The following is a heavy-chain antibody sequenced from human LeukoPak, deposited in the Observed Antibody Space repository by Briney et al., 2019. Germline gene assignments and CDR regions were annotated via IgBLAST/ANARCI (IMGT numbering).Heavy chain of an antibody. CDR2: IYYTGNT. CDR1: GVSISSSNSY. J-gene: IGHJ3*02. D-gene: IGHD2-21*02. CDR3: ARPTLYCGGDCYPHDAFDI. V-gene: IGHV4-39*07. Sequence: SETLSLTCTVSGVSISSSNSYWGWIRQPPGKGLEWIGRIYYTGNTYYNASLKSRVTISIDTSKNQFSLKLSSVTAADTAVYYCARPTLYCGGDCYPHDAFDIWGQGTMVTVSS.